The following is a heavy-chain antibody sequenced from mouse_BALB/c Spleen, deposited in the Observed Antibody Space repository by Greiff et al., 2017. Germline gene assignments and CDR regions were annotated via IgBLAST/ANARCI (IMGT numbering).Heavy chain of an antibody. CDR1: GFTFSSYA. V-gene: IGHV5-6-5*01. D-gene: IGHD1-2*01. CDR3: ARVLRLEAMDY. J-gene: IGHJ4*01. CDR2: ISSGGST. Sequence: VQLKESGGGLVKPGGSLKLSCAASGFTFSSYAMSWVRQTPEKRLEWVASISSGGSTYYPDSVKGRFTISRDNARNILYLQMSSLRSEDTAMYYCARVLRLEAMDYWGQGTSVTVSS.